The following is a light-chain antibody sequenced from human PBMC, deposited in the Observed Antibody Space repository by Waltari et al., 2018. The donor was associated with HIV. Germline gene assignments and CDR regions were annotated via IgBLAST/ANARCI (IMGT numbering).Light chain of an antibody. Sequence: QSALTQPASVSGSPGQSITISCTGTSRDVGDYNYVSWYQQHPGKAPHLMIYDVHKRPSGVSNRFSGSKSGNTASLTISGLQAEDEADYYCCSYAGSSTVVFGGGTKLTVL. CDR3: CSYAGSSTVV. V-gene: IGLV2-23*02. CDR1: SRDVGDYNY. J-gene: IGLJ2*01. CDR2: DVH.